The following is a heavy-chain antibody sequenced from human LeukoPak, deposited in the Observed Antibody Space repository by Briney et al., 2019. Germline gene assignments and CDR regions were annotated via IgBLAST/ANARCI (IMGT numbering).Heavy chain of an antibody. CDR2: ISWDSGSM. V-gene: IGHV3-9*01. CDR3: ARDPAETTTVTTVVGDYYYGMDV. J-gene: IGHJ6*02. D-gene: IGHD4-17*01. Sequence: GGSLRLSCAASGFTFDDYVMHWVRQPPGKGLEWVSGISWDSGSMGYADSVKGRFTISRDNSKNTLYLQMNSLRAEDTAVYYCARDPAETTTVTTVVGDYYYGMDVWGQGTTVTVSS. CDR1: GFTFDDYV.